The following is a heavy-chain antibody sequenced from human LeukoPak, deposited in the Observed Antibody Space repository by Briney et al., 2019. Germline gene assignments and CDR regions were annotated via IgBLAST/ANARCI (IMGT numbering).Heavy chain of an antibody. V-gene: IGHV3-7*01. CDR3: ARRGGSSSRRSPVDY. D-gene: IGHD6-6*01. J-gene: IGHJ4*02. CDR1: GFTFSSYW. Sequence: GGSLRLSCAASGFTFSSYWMTWVRQAPGKGPEWVANIKEDGSQKYYVDSVRGRFTISRDNAKNSLFLQMNNLRVEDTAVYYCARRGGSSSRRSPVDYWGQGTLVTVSS. CDR2: IKEDGSQK.